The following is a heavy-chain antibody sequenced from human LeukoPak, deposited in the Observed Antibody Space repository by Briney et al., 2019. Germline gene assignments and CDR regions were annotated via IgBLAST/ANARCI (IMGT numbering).Heavy chain of an antibody. D-gene: IGHD4-17*01. J-gene: IGHJ6*03. CDR3: ARGTRGDYVYHRGNFRRMVYYYYMDV. CDR2: IYYSGST. V-gene: IGHV4-39*07. Sequence: SETLSLTCTVSGGSISSSSYYWGWIRQPPGKGLEWIGSIYYSGSTYYNPSLKSRVTISVDTSKNQFSLKLSSVTAADTAVYYCARGTRGDYVYHRGNFRRMVYYYYMDVRGKGTTVTVSS. CDR1: GGSISSSSYY.